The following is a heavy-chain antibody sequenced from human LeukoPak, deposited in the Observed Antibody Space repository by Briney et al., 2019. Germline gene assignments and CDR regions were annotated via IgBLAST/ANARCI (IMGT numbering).Heavy chain of an antibody. V-gene: IGHV3-33*01. CDR3: ARDRPGGGINGMDV. CDR2: IWFDGSNK. CDR1: GFIFSSHG. D-gene: IGHD3-16*01. J-gene: IGHJ6*02. Sequence: ERSLTLSCAASGFIFSSHGMHWVRQAPSKGLEWVAVIWFDGSNKYYADSVKGRFTIPRDNSKNTLYLQMNSLRAEDTAMYYCARDRPGGGINGMDVWGQGTTVTVSS.